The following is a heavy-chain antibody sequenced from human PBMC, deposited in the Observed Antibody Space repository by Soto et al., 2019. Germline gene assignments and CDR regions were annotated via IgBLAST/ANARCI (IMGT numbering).Heavy chain of an antibody. CDR3: ITDPSYDFWSGYHFDY. D-gene: IGHD3-3*01. CDR1: ECIYHKPR. V-gene: IGHV3-15*01. Sequence: PGCWLRRSGGAAECIYHKPRLSLCRLTPGKGLEGVGRMKHQRDGGIRDYPARVRERFTISRDDLRSTLYLQMNSRKTEDTGVYYCITDPSYDFWSGYHFDYWGQRTLVTVSS. J-gene: IGHJ4*02. CDR2: MKHQRDGGIR.